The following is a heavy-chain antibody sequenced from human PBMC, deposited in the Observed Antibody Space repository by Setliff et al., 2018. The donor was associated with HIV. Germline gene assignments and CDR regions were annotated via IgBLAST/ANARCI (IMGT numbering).Heavy chain of an antibody. CDR1: GGSLSGYY. V-gene: IGHV4-34*01. CDR2: INHSGNT. CDR3: ARRIYGNNPYFDY. Sequence: PSETLSLTCAVYGGSLSGYYWNWIRQPPGKGLEWIGEINHSGNTNYNPSLKSRVTISVDTSQNQFSLKLSSVTAADTAIYYCARRIYGNNPYFDYWSQGTLVTVSS. J-gene: IGHJ4*02. D-gene: IGHD4-17*01.